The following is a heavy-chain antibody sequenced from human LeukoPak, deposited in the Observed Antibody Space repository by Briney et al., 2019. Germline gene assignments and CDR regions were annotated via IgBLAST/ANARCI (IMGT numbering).Heavy chain of an antibody. CDR3: ARDYFYPMDV. CDR2: INSDGSST. Sequence: GGSLRLSCAASGFTFSSYWMNWVRQVPGKGLVWVSRINSDGSSTNYADFVKGRFTISRDNAKNTLYLQMNSLRAEDTAVYYCARDYFYPMDVWGQGTTVTVSS. J-gene: IGHJ6*02. V-gene: IGHV3-74*01. CDR1: GFTFSSYW.